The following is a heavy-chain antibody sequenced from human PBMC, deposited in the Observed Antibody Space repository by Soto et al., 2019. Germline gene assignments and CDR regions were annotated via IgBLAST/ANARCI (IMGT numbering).Heavy chain of an antibody. D-gene: IGHD3-22*01. CDR1: GFTFSSYA. J-gene: IGHJ6*02. Sequence: GGSLRLSCAASGFTFSSYAMSWVRQAPGKGLEWVSAISGSGGSTYYADSVKGRFTISRDDSKNTLYPQMNSLRAEDTAVYYCARARYYYDSSGYSNYYGMDVWGQGTTVTVSS. CDR2: ISGSGGST. V-gene: IGHV3-23*01. CDR3: ARARYYYDSSGYSNYYGMDV.